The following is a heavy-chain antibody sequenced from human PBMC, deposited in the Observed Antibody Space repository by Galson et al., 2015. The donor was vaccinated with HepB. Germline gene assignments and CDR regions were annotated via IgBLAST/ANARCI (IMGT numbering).Heavy chain of an antibody. V-gene: IGHV3-30*18. Sequence: SLRLSCAASGFTFSSYGMHWVRQAPGKGLEWVAVISYDGSNKYYADSVKGRFTISRDNSKNTLYLQMNSLRAEDTAVYYCAKDRRSSREVLNWFDPWGQGTLVTVSS. D-gene: IGHD6-6*01. CDR3: AKDRRSSREVLNWFDP. J-gene: IGHJ5*02. CDR1: GFTFSSYG. CDR2: ISYDGSNK.